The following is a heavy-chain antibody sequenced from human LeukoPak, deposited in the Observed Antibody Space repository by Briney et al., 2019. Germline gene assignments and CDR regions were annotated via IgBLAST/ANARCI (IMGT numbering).Heavy chain of an antibody. V-gene: IGHV4-59*12. D-gene: IGHD6-19*01. CDR3: ARDQNSGWYRGLDY. J-gene: IGHJ4*02. CDR1: GGSISSYY. Sequence: PSETLSLTCTVSGGSISSYYWSWIRQPPGKGLEWIGYIYYSGSTNYNPSLKSRVTISVDTSKNQFSLKLSSVAAADTAVYYCARDQNSGWYRGLDYWGQGTLVTVSS. CDR2: IYYSGST.